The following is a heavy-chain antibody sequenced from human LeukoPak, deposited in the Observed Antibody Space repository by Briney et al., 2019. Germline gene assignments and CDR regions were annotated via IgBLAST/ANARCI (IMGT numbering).Heavy chain of an antibody. CDR3: ARESHGYSFEY. CDR2: ISYDGSNK. J-gene: IGHJ4*02. D-gene: IGHD5-24*01. V-gene: IGHV3-30*04. Sequence: PGGSLRLSCAASGFTFSSYAMHWVRQAPGKGLEWVAVISYDGSNKYYADSVKGRFTISRDNAKNTLYLQMNSLRAEDTAVYFCARESHGYSFEYWGRGTLVTVSS. CDR1: GFTFSSYA.